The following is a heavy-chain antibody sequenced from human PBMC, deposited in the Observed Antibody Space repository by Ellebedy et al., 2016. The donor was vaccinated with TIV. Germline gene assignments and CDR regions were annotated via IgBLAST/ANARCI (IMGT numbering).Heavy chain of an antibody. J-gene: IGHJ3*02. CDR3: VHTGDRGI. V-gene: IGHV1-18*01. D-gene: IGHD7-27*01. CDR2: ISTYNGDT. Sequence: AASVKVSYKASGYTFTNYGLSWVRQAPGQGLEWMGWISTYNGDTKYAQTLQGRVAMTTDTSMNTAYMELRSLRSDDTAVYYCVHTGDRGIWGQGTMVTVSS. CDR1: GYTFTNYG.